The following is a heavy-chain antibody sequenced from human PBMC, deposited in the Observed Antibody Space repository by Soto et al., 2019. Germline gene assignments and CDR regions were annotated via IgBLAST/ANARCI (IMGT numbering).Heavy chain of an antibody. CDR3: AHLPWKQLWPRAPVVY. V-gene: IGHV2-5*02. D-gene: IGHD5-18*01. CDR1: GFSLSTSGVG. Sequence: GSGPTLVNPTQTLTLTCTFSGFSLSTSGVGVGWIRQPPGKALEWLGIIYWDDDKRYSPSLKRRLTITKDTSKNQLVLTMTNMDPVDTATYYCAHLPWKQLWPRAPVVYWGQGTPVTVSS. J-gene: IGHJ4*02. CDR2: IYWDDDK.